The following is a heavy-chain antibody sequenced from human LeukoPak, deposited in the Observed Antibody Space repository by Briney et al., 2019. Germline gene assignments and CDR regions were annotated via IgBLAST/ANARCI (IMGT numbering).Heavy chain of an antibody. CDR3: ARESGWFDP. CDR2: ISWNSGNI. V-gene: IGHV3-9*01. D-gene: IGHD1-26*01. Sequence: GRSLRLSCAASGFTFDDYAMHWVRQAPGKGLEWVSGISWNSGNIGYADSVKGRFTISRDNAKTSLYLQMNSLRAEDTALYYCARESGWFDPWGQGTLVTVSS. J-gene: IGHJ5*02. CDR1: GFTFDDYA.